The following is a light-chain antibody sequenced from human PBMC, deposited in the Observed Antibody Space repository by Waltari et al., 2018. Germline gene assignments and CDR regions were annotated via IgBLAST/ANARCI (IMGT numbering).Light chain of an antibody. CDR2: WAS. V-gene: IGKV4-1*01. CDR3: QQYYSTLT. Sequence: DIVMTQSPDSLAVSLGERATINCKSSQSVLYSSNNKNYLAWYQQKPGQPPKLLIYWASTRESGVPDRCSGSGSGTDFTLTISSLQAEDVAVYYCQQYYSTLTFGGGTKVEIK. J-gene: IGKJ4*01. CDR1: QSVLYSSNNKNY.